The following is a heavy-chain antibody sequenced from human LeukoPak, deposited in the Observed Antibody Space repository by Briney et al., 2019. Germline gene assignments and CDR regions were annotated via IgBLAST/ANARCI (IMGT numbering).Heavy chain of an antibody. J-gene: IGHJ4*02. V-gene: IGHV1-18*01. CDR1: GYTFTTYG. Sequence: ASVKVSCEASGYTFTTYGISWVRQPPGQRLEWMGWISAYNGNTNYAQRLQGRVTMTTDTSTSTAYMELRSLRSDDTAVYYCARQRDPYSSGWYKDYWGQGTLVTVSS. CDR2: ISAYNGNT. CDR3: ARQRDPYSSGWYKDY. D-gene: IGHD6-19*01.